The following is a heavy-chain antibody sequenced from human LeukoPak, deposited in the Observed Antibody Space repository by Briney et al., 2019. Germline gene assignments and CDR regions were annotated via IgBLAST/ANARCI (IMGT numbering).Heavy chain of an antibody. CDR3: ARLRLFPDYFDY. V-gene: IGHV4-59*01. CDR1: GASISRYY. D-gene: IGHD3-22*01. CDR2: ISYSGST. Sequence: SETLSLTCTVSGASISRYYWSWIRQPPGKGLEWIGSISYSGSTNYNPSLKSRVTISVVTSKNQFSLKLSSVTAADTAVYYCARLRLFPDYFDYWGQGTLVTVSS. J-gene: IGHJ4*02.